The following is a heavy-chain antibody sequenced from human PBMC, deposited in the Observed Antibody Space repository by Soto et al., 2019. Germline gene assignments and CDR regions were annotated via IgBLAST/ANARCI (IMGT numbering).Heavy chain of an antibody. CDR2: IYHSGNI. CDR3: ARAKPYDYWFDS. V-gene: IGHV4-30-2*01. D-gene: IGHD3-16*01. Sequence: SETLALTCAVSGCSISSGGYSWSWIRQPPGKGLEWIGYIYHSGNIYYNPSLKSRVTISVDRSKNQFSLKLSSVTAADTAVYYCARAKPYDYWFDSWGQGTLVTVSS. CDR1: GCSISSGGYS. J-gene: IGHJ5*01.